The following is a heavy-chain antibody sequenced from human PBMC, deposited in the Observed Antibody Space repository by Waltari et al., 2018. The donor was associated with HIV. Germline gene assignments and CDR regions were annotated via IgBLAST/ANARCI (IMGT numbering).Heavy chain of an antibody. Sequence: QVQLVESGGGLVKPGGSLRLSCSASGFPFSDYYMSWIRQAPGKGLEWVSYISNSGITIHYADSVQGRFTISRDNAKNSLYLQMNSLRAEDTAVYYCARGGGAYYDSSGFWIWGQGTMVSVSS. CDR2: ISNSGITI. CDR1: GFPFSDYY. J-gene: IGHJ3*02. CDR3: ARGGGAYYDSSGFWI. D-gene: IGHD3-22*01. V-gene: IGHV3-11*04.